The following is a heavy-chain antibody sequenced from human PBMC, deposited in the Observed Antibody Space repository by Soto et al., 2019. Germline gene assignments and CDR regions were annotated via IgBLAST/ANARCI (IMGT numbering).Heavy chain of an antibody. J-gene: IGHJ4*02. V-gene: IGHV5-51*01. CDR1: GYSFTSYW. CDR3: ARTYVYQLLHKSVVDD. Sequence: GESLKISCKGSGYSFTSYWIGWVRQMPGKGLEWMGIIYPGDSDTRYSPSFQGQVTISADKSISTAYLQWSSLKASDTAMYYCARTYVYQLLHKSVVDDWGQGTLVTVSS. D-gene: IGHD2-2*01. CDR2: IYPGDSDT.